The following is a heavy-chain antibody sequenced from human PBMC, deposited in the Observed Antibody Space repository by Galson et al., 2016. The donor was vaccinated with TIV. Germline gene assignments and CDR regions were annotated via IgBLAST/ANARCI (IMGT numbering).Heavy chain of an antibody. J-gene: IGHJ6*02. CDR3: ARAVTMRVADYYYGMDV. V-gene: IGHV3-11*04. Sequence: SLRLSCAVSGFTFTDYYMNWIRRAPGKGLEWVSYISNGGSTTYYADFVKGRFTISRDNAKNSLYLHMSSLRAEDTAVYYCARAVTMRVADYYYGMDVWGQGTAVTVSS. CDR2: ISNGGSTT. CDR1: GFTFTDYY. D-gene: IGHD3-22*01.